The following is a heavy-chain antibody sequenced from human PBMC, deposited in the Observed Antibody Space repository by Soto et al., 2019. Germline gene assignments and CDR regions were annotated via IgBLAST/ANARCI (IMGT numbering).Heavy chain of an antibody. D-gene: IGHD3-16*01. V-gene: IGHV4-59*08. CDR2: IYYSGST. Sequence: SETLSLTCPVSGGSISSYYWSWIRQPPGKGLEWIGYIYYSGSTNYNPSLKSRVTISVDTSKNQFSLKLSSVTAADTAVYYCASFFTGDLDGDPPYYYYYMDVWGKGTTVTVSS. CDR1: GGSISSYY. J-gene: IGHJ6*03. CDR3: ASFFTGDLDGDPPYYYYYMDV.